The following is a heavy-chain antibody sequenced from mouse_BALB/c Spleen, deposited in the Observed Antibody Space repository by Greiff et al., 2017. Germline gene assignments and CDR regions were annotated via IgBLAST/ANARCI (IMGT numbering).Heavy chain of an antibody. V-gene: IGHV1-7*01. D-gene: IGHD4-1*01. CDR2: INPSTGYT. J-gene: IGHJ3*01. CDR3: ANWDLFAY. CDR1: GYTFTSYW. Sequence: VQLQQSGAELAKPGASVKMSCMASGYTFTSYWMHWVKQRPGQGLEWIGYINPSTGYTEYNQKFKDKATLTADKSSSTAYMQLSSLTSEDSAVYYCANWDLFAYWGQGTLVTVSA.